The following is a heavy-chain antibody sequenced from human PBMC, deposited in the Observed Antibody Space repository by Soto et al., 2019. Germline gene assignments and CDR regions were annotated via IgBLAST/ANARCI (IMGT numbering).Heavy chain of an antibody. D-gene: IGHD6-6*01. Sequence: GGSLRLSCAASGFTFSSYDMHWVRQATGKGLEWVSAIGTAGDTYYPGSVKGRFTISRENAKNSLYLQMNSLRAGDTAVYYCARGRGRSSSSKRAFDIWGQGTMVTVSS. J-gene: IGHJ3*02. CDR2: IGTAGDT. CDR1: GFTFSSYD. CDR3: ARGRGRSSSSKRAFDI. V-gene: IGHV3-13*01.